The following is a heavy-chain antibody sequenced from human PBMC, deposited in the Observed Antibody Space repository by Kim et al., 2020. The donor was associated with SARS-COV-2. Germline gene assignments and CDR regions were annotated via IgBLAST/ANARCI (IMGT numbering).Heavy chain of an antibody. Sequence: GGSLRLSCAASGFTFNIYAMSWVRQAPGKGLEWVSGIRGSGESTTYADSVKGRFTISRDNSKNTLYLQMDRLRVDDTALYYCAEISSGSSGWFESFQHWGQGTLVTVSS. CDR1: GFTFNIYA. J-gene: IGHJ1*01. V-gene: IGHV3-23*01. CDR3: AEISSGSSGWFESFQH. D-gene: IGHD6-19*01. CDR2: IRGSGEST.